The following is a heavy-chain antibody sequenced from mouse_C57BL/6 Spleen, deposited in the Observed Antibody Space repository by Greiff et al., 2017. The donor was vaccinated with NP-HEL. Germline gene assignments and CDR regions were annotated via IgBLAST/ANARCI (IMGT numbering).Heavy chain of an antibody. J-gene: IGHJ4*01. CDR3: AKRTTMDATEYYYAVDY. V-gene: IGHV5-4*03. CDR2: ISAGGSYT. CDR1: GFTFSSYA. Sequence: EVKLVESGGGLVKPGGSLKLSCAASGFTFSSYAMPWVRQTPEQRLEWVATISAGGSYTYYPDNVKGRFTFSRDNAYNNLYLQMSNLKSEDSAMFYCAKRTTMDATEYYYAVDYWGQGTSVTVSS. D-gene: IGHD2-2*01.